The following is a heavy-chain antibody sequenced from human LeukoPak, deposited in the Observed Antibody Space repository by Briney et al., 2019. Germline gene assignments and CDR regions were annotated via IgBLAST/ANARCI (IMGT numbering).Heavy chain of an antibody. CDR3: ARGRGYYDSSGYFPN. V-gene: IGHV3-48*04. Sequence: GGSLRLSCAASGFTFSSYAMSWVRQAPGKGLEWVSYISSSGSTIYYADSVKGRFTISRDNAKNSLYLQMNSLRAEDTAVYYCARGRGYYDSSGYFPNWGQGTLVTVSS. CDR1: GFTFSSYA. D-gene: IGHD3-22*01. CDR2: ISSSGSTI. J-gene: IGHJ4*02.